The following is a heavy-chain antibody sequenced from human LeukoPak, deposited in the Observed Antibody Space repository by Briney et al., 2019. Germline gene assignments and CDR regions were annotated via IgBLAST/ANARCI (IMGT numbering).Heavy chain of an antibody. J-gene: IGHJ4*02. CDR3: AKRSRHCSGSSCYVDY. CDR2: IYSGGST. CDR1: EFSAGSNY. Sequence: GGSLRLSCAASEFSAGSNYMTWVRQAPGKGLEWVSLIYSGGSTYYADSVKGRFTISRDNSKNTLYLQMGSLRAEDTAVYYCAKRSRHCSGSSCYVDYWGQGTLVTVSS. D-gene: IGHD2-15*01. V-gene: IGHV3-53*05.